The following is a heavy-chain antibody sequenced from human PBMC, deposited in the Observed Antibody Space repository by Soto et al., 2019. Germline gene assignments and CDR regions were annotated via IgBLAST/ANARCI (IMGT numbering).Heavy chain of an antibody. CDR2: IYYSGST. J-gene: IGHJ3*02. D-gene: IGHD1-1*01. CDR3: ARPTNPGTSDAFDI. V-gene: IGHV4-39*01. CDR1: GGSISGGSYY. Sequence: QLQLQESGPGLVKPSDTLSLTCTVSGGSISGGSYYWGWIRQPPGKGLEWIGSIYYSGSTYHNPSLKSRVTISVDTAKNQFSLKLRSVTAADTAVYYCARPTNPGTSDAFDIWGQGTMVTAFS.